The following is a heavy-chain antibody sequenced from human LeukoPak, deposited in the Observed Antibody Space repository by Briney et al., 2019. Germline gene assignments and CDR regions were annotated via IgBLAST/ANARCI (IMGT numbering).Heavy chain of an antibody. J-gene: IGHJ4*02. CDR2: ISGSGGST. CDR1: GFTFSSYA. V-gene: IGHV3-23*01. D-gene: IGHD5-12*01. CDR3: AAGGSGYDLTNFDY. Sequence: PGGSLRLSCAASGFTFSSYAMSWVRQAPGKGLEWVSAISGSGGSTYYADSVKGRFTISRDNSKNTLYLQMNSLRSEDTAVYYCAAGGSGYDLTNFDYWGQGTLVTVSS.